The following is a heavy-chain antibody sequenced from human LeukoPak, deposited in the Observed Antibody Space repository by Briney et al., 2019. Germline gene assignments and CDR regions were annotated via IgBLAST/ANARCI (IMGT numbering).Heavy chain of an antibody. CDR1: GGSISSGGYY. Sequence: SETLSLTCSVSGGSISSGGYYWSWIRQPPGKGLEWIGCNYYSGSTNYNPSLGSRVTISGDTSKNQFSLKLTSVTAADTAVYYCAKDVGNTFGSTAFFDSWGQGTLVTVSS. CDR3: AKDVGNTFGSTAFFDS. J-gene: IGHJ4*02. D-gene: IGHD3-16*01. CDR2: NYYSGST. V-gene: IGHV4-61*08.